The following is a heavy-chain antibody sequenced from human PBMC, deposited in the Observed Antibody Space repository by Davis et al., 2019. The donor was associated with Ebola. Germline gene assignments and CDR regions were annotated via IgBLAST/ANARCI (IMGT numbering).Heavy chain of an antibody. Sequence: GESLKISCAASGFTFSNFWMHWVRQAPGKGLVWVSRINPDGSFTDYADSVKGRFSISRDSTSNTLYLQMNGLRAEDTAVYYCAGPYMQDSNYWGQGTLVTVSS. D-gene: IGHD3-16*01. CDR2: INPDGSFT. J-gene: IGHJ4*02. CDR3: AGPYMQDSNY. V-gene: IGHV3-74*01. CDR1: GFTFSNFW.